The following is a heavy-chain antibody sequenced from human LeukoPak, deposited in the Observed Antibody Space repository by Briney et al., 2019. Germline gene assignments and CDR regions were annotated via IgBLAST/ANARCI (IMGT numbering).Heavy chain of an antibody. Sequence: GGSLRLSCAASGFTFSYYWMSWVRQVPGKGLEWVANINQDGSEENYVDSVKGRFTISRDNAKNSVYLQMNSLRAEDRAIYYCARENYYGSGSYIDWGQGTLVTVSS. CDR3: ARENYYGSGSYID. J-gene: IGHJ4*02. D-gene: IGHD3-10*01. CDR1: GFTFSYYW. V-gene: IGHV3-7*01. CDR2: INQDGSEE.